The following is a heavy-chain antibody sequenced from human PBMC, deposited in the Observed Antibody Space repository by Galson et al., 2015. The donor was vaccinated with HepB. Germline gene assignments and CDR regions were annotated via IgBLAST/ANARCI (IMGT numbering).Heavy chain of an antibody. V-gene: IGHV1-58*02. CDR2: IVVGSGNT. CDR3: AADHIGYSSGWYRFGHAFDI. J-gene: IGHJ3*02. CDR1: GFTFTSSA. D-gene: IGHD6-19*01. Sequence: SVKVSCKASGFTFTSSAMQWVRQARGQRLEWIGWIVVGSGNTNYAQKFQERVTITRDMSTSTAYMELSSLRSEDTAVYYCAADHIGYSSGWYRFGHAFDIWGQGTMVTVSS.